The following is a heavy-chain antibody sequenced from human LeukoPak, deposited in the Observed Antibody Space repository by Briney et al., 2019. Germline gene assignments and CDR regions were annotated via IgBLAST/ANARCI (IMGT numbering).Heavy chain of an antibody. Sequence: GQPMHISCNGSGYSCTSYCIGWVRQMPGQGLEWMGIIYPGDSDTRYSPSFQGQVTISADKSISTAYLQWSSLQASDTAMYYCARHVRRGYRSGGSCYVNYYYKDVWGRGTTVTVSS. CDR1: GYSCTSYC. CDR2: IYPGDSDT. D-gene: IGHD2-15*01. J-gene: IGHJ6*03. V-gene: IGHV5-51*01. CDR3: ARHVRRGYRSGGSCYVNYYYKDV.